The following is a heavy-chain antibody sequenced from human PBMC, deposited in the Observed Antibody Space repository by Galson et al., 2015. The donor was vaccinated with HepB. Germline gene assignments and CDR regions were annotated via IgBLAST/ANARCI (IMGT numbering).Heavy chain of an antibody. CDR2: IYYSGST. Sequence: SETLSLTCTVSGGSISSSSYYWGWIRQPPGKGLEWIGSIYYSGSTYYNPSLKSRVTISVDTSKNQFSLKLSSVTAADTAVYYCARPPIYGSGTHDAFDIWGQGTMVTVSS. D-gene: IGHD3-10*01. CDR1: GGSISSSSYY. CDR3: ARPPIYGSGTHDAFDI. J-gene: IGHJ3*02. V-gene: IGHV4-39*07.